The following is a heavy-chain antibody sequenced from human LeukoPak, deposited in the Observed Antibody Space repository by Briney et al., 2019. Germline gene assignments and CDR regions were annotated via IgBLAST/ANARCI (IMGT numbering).Heavy chain of an antibody. V-gene: IGHV1-69*05. CDR3: AARVVPAAIPFDY. Sequence: SVKVSCKASGGTFSSYAISWVRQAPGQGLEWMGRIIPIFGTANYAQKFQGRVTITTDESTSTAYMELSSLRPEDTAVYYCAARVVPAAIPFDYWGREPWSPSPQ. CDR2: IIPIFGTA. J-gene: IGHJ4*02. D-gene: IGHD2-2*02. CDR1: GGTFSSYA.